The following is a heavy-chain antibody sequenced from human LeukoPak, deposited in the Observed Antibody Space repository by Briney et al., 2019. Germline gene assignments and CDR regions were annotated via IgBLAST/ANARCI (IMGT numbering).Heavy chain of an antibody. Sequence: GGSLRLSCAASGFSFSSYAVSWVRQAPRGGVGRVSAFSGSGGSTYYADSLKGALTTSRDNSKYTLYLQMNSLRAEDTAVYYCAKGQRVYSYGYYFVYWGEGTLVTVSS. CDR2: FSGSGGST. CDR3: AKGQRVYSYGYYFVY. V-gene: IGHV3-23*01. J-gene: IGHJ4*02. CDR1: GFSFSSYA. D-gene: IGHD5-18*01.